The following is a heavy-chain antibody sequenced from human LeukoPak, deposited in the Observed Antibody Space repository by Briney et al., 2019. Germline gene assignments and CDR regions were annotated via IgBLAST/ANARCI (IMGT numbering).Heavy chain of an antibody. J-gene: IGHJ6*03. CDR3: ARGVGATISYYHYYIDV. CDR2: MNPNTGNT. D-gene: IGHD1-26*01. V-gene: IGHV1-8*03. CDR1: GYTFTSYD. Sequence: ASVKVSCKASGYTFTSYDINGVRQASGQGLEWMGWMNPNTGNTGYAQKFQGRVTITRNTSISTVYMELSSLRSEDTAVYYCARGVGATISYYHYYIDVWGKGTTVTVSS.